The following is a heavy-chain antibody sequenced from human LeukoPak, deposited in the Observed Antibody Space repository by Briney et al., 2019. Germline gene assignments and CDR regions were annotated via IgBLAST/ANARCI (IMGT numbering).Heavy chain of an antibody. V-gene: IGHV1-8*01. CDR1: RYTFTSYD. Sequence: ASVKVSCMASRYTFTSYDINSVRQAPGQGAEWMGWMNPNSGNTGYAQKFQGRVTMTRNTSISTAYMELSSLRSEDTAVYYCAREMVRGVIGGYFDYWGQGTLVTVSS. CDR3: AREMVRGVIGGYFDY. J-gene: IGHJ4*02. D-gene: IGHD3-10*01. CDR2: MNPNSGNT.